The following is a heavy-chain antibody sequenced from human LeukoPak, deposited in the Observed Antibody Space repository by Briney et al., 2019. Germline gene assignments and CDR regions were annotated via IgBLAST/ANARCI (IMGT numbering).Heavy chain of an antibody. J-gene: IGHJ4*02. D-gene: IGHD2-8*01. CDR3: ARDLGQGQLRNGVLDY. CDR1: GYTFTSYG. CDR2: ISAYNGNT. V-gene: IGHV1-18*01. Sequence: GASVKVSCKASGYTFTSYGISWVRQAPGQGLEWMGWISAYNGNTNYAQKLQGRVTMTTDTSTSTAYMELRSLRSDDTAVYYCARDLGQGQLRNGVLDYWGQGTLVTVSS.